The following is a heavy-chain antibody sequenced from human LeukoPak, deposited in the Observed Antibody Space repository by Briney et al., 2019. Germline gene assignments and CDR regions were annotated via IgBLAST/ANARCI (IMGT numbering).Heavy chain of an antibody. CDR2: IYYSGST. D-gene: IGHD1-26*01. Sequence: SETLSLTCTVSGGSISSYYWSWIRQPPGKGLEWIGYIYYSGSTNYNPSLKSRVTISVDTSKNQFSLKLSSVTAADTAVYYCARRRSGVGAISRFDYWGQGTLVTVSS. CDR1: GGSISSYY. J-gene: IGHJ4*02. V-gene: IGHV4-59*12. CDR3: ARRRSGVGAISRFDY.